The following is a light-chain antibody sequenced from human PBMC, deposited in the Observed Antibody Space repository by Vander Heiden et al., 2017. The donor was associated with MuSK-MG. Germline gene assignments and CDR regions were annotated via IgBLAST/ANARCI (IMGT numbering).Light chain of an antibody. J-gene: IGKJ4*01. V-gene: IGKV3-20*01. CDR1: QSVSSSY. Sequence: ELVLTQSPGTLSLSPGERATLSCRASQSVSSSYLAWYQQKPGQAPRLLIYGASSRATGIPDRFSGSGSGTDFTLTISRLEPEDFAVYYCQQYGSSPRVTFGGGTKVEIK. CDR2: GAS. CDR3: QQYGSSPRVT.